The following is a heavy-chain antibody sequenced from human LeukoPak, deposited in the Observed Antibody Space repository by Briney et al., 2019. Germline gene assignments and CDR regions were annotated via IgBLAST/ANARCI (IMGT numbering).Heavy chain of an antibody. Sequence: GGSLRLSCAASGFIFSSYSMNWVRQAPGKGLEWVSSISNGNSYIYYADSVKGRFTISRDNAKNALYLQMNSLRVEDTAVYYCYQSGNTYDSWGQGTLVTVSS. J-gene: IGHJ4*02. D-gene: IGHD3-10*01. CDR3: YQSGNTYDS. V-gene: IGHV3-21*01. CDR2: ISNGNSYI. CDR1: GFIFSSYS.